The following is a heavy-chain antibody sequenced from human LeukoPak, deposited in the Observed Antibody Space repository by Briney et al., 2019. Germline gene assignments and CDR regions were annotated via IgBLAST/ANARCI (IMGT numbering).Heavy chain of an antibody. J-gene: IGHJ6*02. V-gene: IGHV1-46*01. CDR1: GYTFTSYY. CDR2: FNPSGGST. CDR3: AREYSGSYYYYYGMDV. Sequence: ASVKVSCKASGYTFTSYYMHWVRQAPGQGLEWMGIFNPSGGSTSYAQKFQGRVTMTRDTSTSTVYMELSSLRSEDTAVYYCAREYSGSYYYYYGMDVWGQGTTVTVSS. D-gene: IGHD1-26*01.